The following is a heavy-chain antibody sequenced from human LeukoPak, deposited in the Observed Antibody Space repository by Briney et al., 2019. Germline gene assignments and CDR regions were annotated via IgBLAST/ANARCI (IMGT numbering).Heavy chain of an antibody. J-gene: IGHJ2*01. Sequence: GGSLRLSCAASGFTFSSYWMSWVRQAPGKGLEWVANIKQDGSEKYYVDSVKGRFTISGDNANNSLFLQMNNLRPEDTALYYCAKDSEARSINCYSHFDLWGRGTLVTVSS. CDR2: IKQDGSEK. CDR1: GFTFSSYW. CDR3: AKDSEARSINCYSHFDL. V-gene: IGHV3-7*03. D-gene: IGHD2-15*01.